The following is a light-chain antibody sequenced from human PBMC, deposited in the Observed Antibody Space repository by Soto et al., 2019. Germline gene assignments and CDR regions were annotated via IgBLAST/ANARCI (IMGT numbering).Light chain of an antibody. CDR1: QGIRNY. V-gene: IGKV1-27*01. CDR2: AAS. J-gene: IGKJ2*01. Sequence: DIQMTQSPSSLSASVGDRVTITCRASQGIRNYLAWYQQRPGKGPKLLIYAASTLQSGVPSRFSGSGSGTDFTLTISSLQPEDVATYYCQEYCSAPDTFGQGTKLEIK. CDR3: QEYCSAPDT.